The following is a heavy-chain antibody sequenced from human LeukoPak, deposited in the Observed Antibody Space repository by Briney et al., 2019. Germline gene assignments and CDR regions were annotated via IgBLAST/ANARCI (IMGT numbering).Heavy chain of an antibody. CDR1: GFTFSSYA. Sequence: GGSLRLSCAASGFTFSSYAMSWVRQAQGKGLEWVSAISGSGGSTYYADSVKGRFTMSRDNSKNTLHLQMNSLRAADTAVYYCAKLWFGESAHFDYWGQGTLVTVSA. CDR2: ISGSGGST. CDR3: AKLWFGESAHFDY. D-gene: IGHD3-10*01. V-gene: IGHV3-23*01. J-gene: IGHJ4*02.